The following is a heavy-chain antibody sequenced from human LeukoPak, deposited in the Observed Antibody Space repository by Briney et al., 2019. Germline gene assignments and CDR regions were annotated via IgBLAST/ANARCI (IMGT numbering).Heavy chain of an antibody. D-gene: IGHD2-2*02. V-gene: IGHV3-30*02. Sequence: GGSLRLSCAASGFTFSSYGMHWVRQAPGKGLEWVAFIRYDGSNKYYADSVKGRFTISRDNSKNTLYLQMNSLRAEDTAVYYCAKERDIVVVPAAIGFDYWGQGTLVTVSS. CDR2: IRYDGSNK. CDR3: AKERDIVVVPAAIGFDY. CDR1: GFTFSSYG. J-gene: IGHJ4*02.